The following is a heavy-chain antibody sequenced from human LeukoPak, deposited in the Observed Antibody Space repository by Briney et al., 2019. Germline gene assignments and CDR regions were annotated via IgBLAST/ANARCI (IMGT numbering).Heavy chain of an antibody. CDR2: ISGGAGTP. V-gene: IGHV3-23*01. CDR3: AKRRTTVITMDYFDY. D-gene: IGHD4-17*01. J-gene: IGHJ4*02. Sequence: SGGSLRLSCAASGFTFSNYAMGWVRQAPGKGLEWVSGISGGAGTPYYADSVKGRFTISRDNSKNTLYLQMSSLRAEDTAVYYCAKRRTTVITMDYFDYWGQGTLVTVSS. CDR1: GFTFSNYA.